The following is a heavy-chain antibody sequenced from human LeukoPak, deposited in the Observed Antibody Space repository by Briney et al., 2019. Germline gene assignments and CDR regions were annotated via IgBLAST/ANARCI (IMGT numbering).Heavy chain of an antibody. J-gene: IGHJ6*03. D-gene: IGHD1-26*01. CDR1: GFTFSSYG. V-gene: IGHV3-30*03. CDR2: ISYDGSNK. Sequence: GGSLRLSCAASGFTFSSYGMHWVRQAPGKGLEWVAVISYDGSNKYYADTVKGRFTISRDNAKSSLYLQMNSLRAEDTAVYYCARDPYSGSYGADYYYYMDVWGKGTTVTISS. CDR3: ARDPYSGSYGADYYYYMDV.